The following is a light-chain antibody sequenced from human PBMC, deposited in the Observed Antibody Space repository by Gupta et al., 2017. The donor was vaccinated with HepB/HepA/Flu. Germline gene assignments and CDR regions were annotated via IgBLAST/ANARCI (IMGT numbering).Light chain of an antibody. CDR1: SSDVGSYNL. Sequence: QSALTQPASVSGSPGQSITISCTGTSSDVGSYNLVSWYQQHPGKAPKLMIYEVSKRPSGVSNRFSGSKSGNTASLTISGLQAEDEADYYCCSYAGSSTVVFGGGTKPTVL. CDR2: EVS. J-gene: IGLJ2*01. CDR3: CSYAGSSTVV. V-gene: IGLV2-23*02.